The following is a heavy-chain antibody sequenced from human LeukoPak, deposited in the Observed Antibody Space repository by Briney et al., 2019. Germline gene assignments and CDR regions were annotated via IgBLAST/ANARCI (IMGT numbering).Heavy chain of an antibody. V-gene: IGHV3-23*01. J-gene: IGHJ4*02. CDR1: GFTFSSYA. Sequence: RGSLRLSCVASGFTFSSYAMTWVRQAPGKGLEWVSVITGSGGSTYYADSVRGRFTISRDNSKNTLYLQMNSLRAEDTAVYYCAKHISDYGDLYEYWGQGTLVTVSS. D-gene: IGHD4-17*01. CDR2: ITGSGGST. CDR3: AKHISDYGDLYEY.